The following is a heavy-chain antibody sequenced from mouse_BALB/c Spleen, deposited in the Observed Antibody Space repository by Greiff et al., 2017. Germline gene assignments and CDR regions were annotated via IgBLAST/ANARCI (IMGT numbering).Heavy chain of an antibody. CDR1: GYTFTDYN. V-gene: IGHV1S29*02. Sequence: VQLKESGPELVKPGASVKISCKASGYTFTDYNMHWVKQSHGKSLEWIGYIYPYNGGTGYNQKFKSKATLTVDNSSSTAYMELRSLTSEDSAVYYCARKDYRSYFDYWGQGTTLTVSS. CDR2: IYPYNGGT. J-gene: IGHJ2*01. D-gene: IGHD2-14*01. CDR3: ARKDYRSYFDY.